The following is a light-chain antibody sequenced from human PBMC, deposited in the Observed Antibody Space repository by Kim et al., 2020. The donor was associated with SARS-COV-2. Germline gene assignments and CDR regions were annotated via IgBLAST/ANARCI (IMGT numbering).Light chain of an antibody. CDR3: QQYYSYPFT. V-gene: IGKV1-8*01. CDR2: AAS. J-gene: IGKJ3*01. CDR1: QGISSY. Sequence: ASTGDRVTITCGASQGISSYLAWYQQKPGKAPKLLIYAASTLQSGVPSRFSGSGSGTDFTLTISCLQSEDFATYYCQQYYSYPFTFGPGTKVDIK.